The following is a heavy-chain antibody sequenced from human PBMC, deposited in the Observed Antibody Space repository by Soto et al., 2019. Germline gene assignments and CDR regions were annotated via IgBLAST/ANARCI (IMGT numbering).Heavy chain of an antibody. D-gene: IGHD3-3*01. Sequence: XGSLRLYCAACGFTVSSYAMSWVRKAPGKGLEWVSGISGSGGRTYYADSVKGRFTISRDNSKHTLYLQMNSLRAEDTAVYYCAKADDFWSGYNIYYYYGMDAWGQGTTVTVSS. CDR1: GFTVSSYA. CDR3: AKADDFWSGYNIYYYYGMDA. V-gene: IGHV3-23*01. CDR2: ISGSGGRT. J-gene: IGHJ6*02.